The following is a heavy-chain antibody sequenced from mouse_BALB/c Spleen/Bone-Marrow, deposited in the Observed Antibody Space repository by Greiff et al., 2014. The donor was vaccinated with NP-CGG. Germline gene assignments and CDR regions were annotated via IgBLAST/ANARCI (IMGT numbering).Heavy chain of an antibody. CDR1: GFTFSDFY. D-gene: IGHD2-10*02. CDR3: ARDVGYGNYFVY. Sequence: DVKLVASGGGLVQPEDSLRLSCATSGFTFSDFYMEWVRQPPGKRLEWIAASRNKAKYYTTEYSASVKGRFIVSRDTSQSVLYLQMNALRAEDTAIYYCARDVGYGNYFVYWGQGTLVTVSA. V-gene: IGHV7-1*02. J-gene: IGHJ3*01. CDR2: SRNKAKYYTT.